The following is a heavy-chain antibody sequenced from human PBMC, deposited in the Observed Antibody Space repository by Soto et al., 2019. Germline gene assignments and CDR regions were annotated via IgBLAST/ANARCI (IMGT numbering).Heavy chain of an antibody. D-gene: IGHD2-2*01. CDR1: GGSISSYY. CDR3: ARDRPFVVVPAALHAFDI. CDR2: IYYSGST. Sequence: SETLSLTCTVSGGSISSYYWSWIRQPPGKGLEWIGYIYYSGSTNYNPSLKSRVTISVDTSKNQFSLKLSSVTAADTAVYYCARDRPFVVVPAALHAFDIWGQGTMVTVSS. J-gene: IGHJ3*02. V-gene: IGHV4-59*01.